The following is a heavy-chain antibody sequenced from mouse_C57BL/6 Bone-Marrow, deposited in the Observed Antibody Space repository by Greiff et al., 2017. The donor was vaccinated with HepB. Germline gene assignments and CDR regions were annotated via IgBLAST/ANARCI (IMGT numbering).Heavy chain of an antibody. CDR2: IDPSDSYT. CDR1: GYTFTSYW. V-gene: IGHV1-69*01. Sequence: VKLQQPGAELVMPGASVKLSCKASGYTFTSYWMHWVKQRPGQGLEWIGEIDPSDSYTNYNQKFKGKSTLTVDKSSSTAYMQLSSLTSEDSAVYYCARGYYGSSYKFAYWGQGTLVTVSA. CDR3: ARGYYGSSYKFAY. D-gene: IGHD1-1*01. J-gene: IGHJ3*01.